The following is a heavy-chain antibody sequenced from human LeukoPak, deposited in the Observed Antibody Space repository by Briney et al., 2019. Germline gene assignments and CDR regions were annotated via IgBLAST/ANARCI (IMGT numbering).Heavy chain of an antibody. Sequence: RGSLRLSCAASGFTFSSYAMTWVRQAPGKGLEWVSGISGSATSTYYADSVKGRFTISRDNSKNTLYLQMNSLRAEDTAVYYCAGNQTTVTKAGWFDPWGQGTLVTVSS. D-gene: IGHD4-17*01. CDR2: ISGSATST. CDR1: GFTFSSYA. J-gene: IGHJ5*02. V-gene: IGHV3-23*01. CDR3: AGNQTTVTKAGWFDP.